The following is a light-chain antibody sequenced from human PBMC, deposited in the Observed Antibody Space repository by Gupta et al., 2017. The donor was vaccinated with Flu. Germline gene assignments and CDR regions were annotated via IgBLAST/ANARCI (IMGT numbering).Light chain of an antibody. CDR2: DDS. Sequence: SYLLTQPPSVSVAPGQTASIPCEGNNIGRKSVHWYQPTPGQAPVLVVYDDSDRPSGIPERFSGSNSVNTATLTIGRVEAGDEADYFCQVWDSYSDHWVFGGGTKVTV. CDR1: NIGRKS. J-gene: IGLJ3*02. CDR3: QVWDSYSDHWV. V-gene: IGLV3-21*02.